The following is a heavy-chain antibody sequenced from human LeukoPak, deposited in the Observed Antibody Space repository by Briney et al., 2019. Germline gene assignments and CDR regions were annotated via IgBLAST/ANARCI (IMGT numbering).Heavy chain of an antibody. CDR3: AKDREEDYYDSSGYWDY. V-gene: IGHV3-33*06. J-gene: IGHJ4*02. D-gene: IGHD3-22*01. CDR2: IWYDGSNK. CDR1: GFTFSSYG. Sequence: PGGSLRLSCAASGFTFSSYGMHWVRQAPGKGLEWVAVIWYDGSNKYYADSVKGRFTISRDNSKNTLYLQMNSLRAEDTAVYHCAKDREEDYYDSSGYWDYWGQGTLVTVSS.